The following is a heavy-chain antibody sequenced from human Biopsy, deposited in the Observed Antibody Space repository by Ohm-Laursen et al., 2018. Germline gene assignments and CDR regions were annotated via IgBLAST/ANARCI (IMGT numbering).Heavy chain of an antibody. Sequence: ASVKVSCKASGYTFTTYYIHWVRQAPGQGLEWMGIINPGGNSTAYTQNFQGRVTMTWDTSTATVYMELSSLRSEDTAVYYCAREGAFGDTDAYYGLDVWGLGTTVTVSS. V-gene: IGHV1-46*01. D-gene: IGHD3-16*01. CDR3: AREGAFGDTDAYYGLDV. J-gene: IGHJ6*02. CDR2: INPGGNST. CDR1: GYTFTTYY.